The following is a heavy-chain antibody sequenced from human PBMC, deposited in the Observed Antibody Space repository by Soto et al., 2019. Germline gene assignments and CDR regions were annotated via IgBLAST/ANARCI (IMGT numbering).Heavy chain of an antibody. J-gene: IGHJ4*02. CDR1: GFTFSSYG. D-gene: IGHD6-13*01. CDR2: ISYDGSNK. V-gene: IGHV3-30*18. CDR3: AKDYSSSWYQGY. Sequence: PGGSLRLSCAASGFTFSSYGMHWVRQAPGKGLEWVAVISYDGSNKYYADSVKGRFTISRDNSKNTLYLQMNSLRAEDTAVYYCAKDYSSSWYQGYWGQGTLVTVSS.